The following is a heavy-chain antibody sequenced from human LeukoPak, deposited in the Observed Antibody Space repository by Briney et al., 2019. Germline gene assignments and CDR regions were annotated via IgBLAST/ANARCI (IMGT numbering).Heavy chain of an antibody. CDR3: ARDSKWIQLWLLLIPYRPFDY. CDR1: GGSLRSSSYY. V-gene: IGHV4-39*02. J-gene: IGHJ4*02. D-gene: IGHD5-18*01. CDR2: FYYSGST. Sequence: PSETLSLTCTVSGGSLRSSSYYWGWIRQTPGKGLEWIGSFYYSGSTSYNPSLKSRVTISVDTSKNQFSLKLSSVTPEDTAVYYCARDSKWIQLWLLLIPYRPFDYWGQGTLVTVSS.